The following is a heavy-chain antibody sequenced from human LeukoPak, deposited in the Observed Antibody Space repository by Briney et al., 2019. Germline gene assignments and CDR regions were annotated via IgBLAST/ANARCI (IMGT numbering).Heavy chain of an antibody. CDR2: ISWNSGSI. V-gene: IGHV3-9*01. D-gene: IGHD6-13*01. J-gene: IGHJ5*02. Sequence: PGRSLRLSCAASGFTFDDYAMHWVRQAPGKGLEWVSGISWNSGSIGYADSVKGRFTISRDNAKNSLYLQMNSLRAEDTALYYCGKGRSWYFNWFDPWGQGTLVTVSS. CDR3: GKGRSWYFNWFDP. CDR1: GFTFDDYA.